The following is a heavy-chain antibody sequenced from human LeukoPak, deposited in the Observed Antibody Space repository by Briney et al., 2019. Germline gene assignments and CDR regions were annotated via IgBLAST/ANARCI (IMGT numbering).Heavy chain of an antibody. V-gene: IGHV3-21*01. Sequence: GGSLRLSCAASGFTFSSYSMNWVRQATGKGLEWVSSISSSSSYIYYADSVKGRFTISRDNAKNSLYLQMNSLRAEDTAVYYCARDIATTVASIDYWGQGTLVTVSS. J-gene: IGHJ4*02. CDR1: GFTFSSYS. CDR3: ARDIATTVASIDY. CDR2: ISSSSSYI. D-gene: IGHD4-23*01.